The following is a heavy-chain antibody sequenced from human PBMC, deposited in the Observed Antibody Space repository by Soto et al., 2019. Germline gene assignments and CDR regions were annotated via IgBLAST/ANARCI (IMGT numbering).Heavy chain of an antibody. CDR1: GYSFTSYW. CDR2: IYPGDSDT. D-gene: IGHD3-10*01. J-gene: IGHJ6*03. CDR3: ARLGGSGRRNYYCYYMDV. Sequence: GESLKISCKGSGYSFTSYWIGWVRQMPGKGLEWMGIIYPGDSDTRYSPSFQGQVTISADKSISTAYLQWSSLKASDTAMYYCARLGGSGRRNYYCYYMDVWGKGTTVTVS. V-gene: IGHV5-51*01.